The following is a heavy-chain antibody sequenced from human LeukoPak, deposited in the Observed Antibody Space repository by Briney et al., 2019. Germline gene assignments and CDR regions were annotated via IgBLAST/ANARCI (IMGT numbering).Heavy chain of an antibody. J-gene: IGHJ6*02. D-gene: IGHD3-10*01. CDR2: INHRGST. V-gene: IGHV4-34*01. CDR3: ARDFSGYGSGSYPYNYYYGMDV. CDR1: GDSFSGYY. Sequence: SETLSLTCAVYGDSFSGYYWSWIRQPPGKGLEWIAEINHRGSTHYNPSLKSRVTISVDTSKNQFSLRLSSVTAADTAVYYCARDFSGYGSGSYPYNYYYGMDVWGQGTTVTVSS.